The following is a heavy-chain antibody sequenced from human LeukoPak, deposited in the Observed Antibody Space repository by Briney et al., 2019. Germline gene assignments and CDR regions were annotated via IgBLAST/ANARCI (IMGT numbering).Heavy chain of an antibody. J-gene: IGHJ6*02. CDR3: ASDHLYYYYGMDV. CDR1: GGSISSGSYY. CDR2: IYTSGST. V-gene: IGHV4-61*02. Sequence: SETLSLTCTVSGGSISSGSYYWSWIRQLAGKGLEWIGRIYTSGSTNYNPSLKSRVTISVDTSKNQFSLKLSSVTAADTAVYYCASDHLYYYYGMDVWGQGTTVTVSS.